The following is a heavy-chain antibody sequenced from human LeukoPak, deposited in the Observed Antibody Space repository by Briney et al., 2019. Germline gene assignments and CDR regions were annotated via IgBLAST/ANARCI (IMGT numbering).Heavy chain of an antibody. CDR1: GGSISRGGYH. D-gene: IGHD5-18*01. J-gene: IGHJ4*02. CDR2: IYHSGSS. CDR3: ARSRYSYGHIDY. V-gene: IGHV4-31*03. Sequence: PSETLSLTCTVSGGSISRGGYHWDWIRQRPGQGLEWIGCIYHSGSSAYNPSLESRFTISIDTSKNQVSLKLSSVTAADTAMYYCARSRYSYGHIDYWGQGTLVTVSS.